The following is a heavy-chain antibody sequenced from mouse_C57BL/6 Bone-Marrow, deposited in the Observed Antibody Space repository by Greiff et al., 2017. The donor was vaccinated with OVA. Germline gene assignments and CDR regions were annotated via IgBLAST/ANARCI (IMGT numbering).Heavy chain of an antibody. Sequence: VKLVESGPGLVQPSQSLSITCTVSGFSLTSYGVHWVRQSPGKGLEWLGVIWRGGSTDYNAAFISRLSISKDNSKSQVFFKMNSLQADDTAIYYCARYDYDDWFAYWGQGTLVTVSA. J-gene: IGHJ3*01. CDR1: GFSLTSYG. CDR2: IWRGGST. D-gene: IGHD2-4*01. V-gene: IGHV2-2*01. CDR3: ARYDYDDWFAY.